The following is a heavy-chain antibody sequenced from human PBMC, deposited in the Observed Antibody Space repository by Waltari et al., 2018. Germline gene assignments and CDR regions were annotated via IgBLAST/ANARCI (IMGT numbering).Heavy chain of an antibody. CDR3: ARASISRDTGNTFDS. CDR2: ISGAGAGT. CDR1: GFTFSSFW. J-gene: IGHJ4*02. Sequence: EVHLVESGGGLVRPGGSLRLSCAASGFTFSSFWMHWVRQAPGKGPQWVARISGAGAGTHYAYSVRGRFTISRDNANNMVYLQMNSLSDDDTATYFCARASISRDTGNTFDSWGQGNLVTVSS. D-gene: IGHD5-18*01. V-gene: IGHV3-74*01.